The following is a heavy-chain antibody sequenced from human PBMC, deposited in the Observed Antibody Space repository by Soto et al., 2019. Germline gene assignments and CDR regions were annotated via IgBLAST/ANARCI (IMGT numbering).Heavy chain of an antibody. CDR3: ARSMMVRGVLFDL. Sequence: EVQLVESGGGLIQPGGSLRLSCEVSGFSVSGNYMSWVRQAPGKGLDWVSVIYSGRSRYYADSVRGRFTISRDESQNTLYLQMNNLRAEDTAVYYCARSMMVRGVLFDLWGRGSLVSVSS. CDR1: GFSVSGNY. CDR2: IYSGRSR. J-gene: IGHJ4*02. D-gene: IGHD3-10*01. V-gene: IGHV3-53*01.